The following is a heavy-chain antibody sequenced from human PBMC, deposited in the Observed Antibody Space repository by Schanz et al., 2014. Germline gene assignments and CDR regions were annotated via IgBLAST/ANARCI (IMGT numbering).Heavy chain of an antibody. Sequence: EVQLAESGGGLVQPGGSLRLSCAASGFTFSSYAMNWVRQAPGKGLEWVSSINTGGDSTYYADSVTGRFTISRDNSKNTLYLQMNTLRAEDTAVYYCAKGRFGELSAFDIWGQGTMVTVSS. CDR3: AKGRFGELSAFDI. CDR2: INTGGDST. CDR1: GFTFSSYA. V-gene: IGHV3-23*04. D-gene: IGHD3-10*01. J-gene: IGHJ3*02.